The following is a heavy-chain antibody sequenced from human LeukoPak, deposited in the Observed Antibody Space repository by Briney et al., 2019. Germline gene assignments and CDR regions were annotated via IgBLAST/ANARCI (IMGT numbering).Heavy chain of an antibody. D-gene: IGHD1-26*01. CDR2: IYYSGST. V-gene: IGHV4-39*01. CDR1: GGSISSSSYF. J-gene: IGHJ6*02. Sequence: SETLSLTCTVSGGSISSSSYFWGWIRQPPGKGLEWIGSIYYSGSTYYKPSLKSRVTISVDTSKNQFSLKLSSVTAADTAVYYCVRLVRHGMDVWGQGTTVTVSS. CDR3: VRLVRHGMDV.